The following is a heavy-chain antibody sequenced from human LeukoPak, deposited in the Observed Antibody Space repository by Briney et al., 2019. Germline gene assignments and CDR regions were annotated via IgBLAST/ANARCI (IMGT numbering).Heavy chain of an antibody. Sequence: GASVKVSCKTSGYTFTSYGISGVRQAPGQGLEWMGWISTYNGNTLYTQKVQGRVTMTTDTSTTTAYMELRSLTSDDTAAYYCARSGVYSGSYNWFDPWGQGTVVTVSS. CDR2: ISTYNGNT. CDR3: ARSGVYSGSYNWFDP. J-gene: IGHJ5*02. D-gene: IGHD1-26*01. CDR1: GYTFTSYG. V-gene: IGHV1-18*01.